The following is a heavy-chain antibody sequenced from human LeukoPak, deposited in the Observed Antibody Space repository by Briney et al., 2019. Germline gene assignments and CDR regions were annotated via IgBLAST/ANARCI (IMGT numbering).Heavy chain of an antibody. CDR3: ARGVSEYGSGSYYVDY. J-gene: IGHJ4*02. Sequence: SVKVSCKASGGTFSSYAISWVRQAPGQGLEWMGGIIPIFGTANYAQKFQGRVTITTDESTSTAYMELNSLRSEDTAVYYCARGVSEYGSGSYYVDYWGQGTLVTVSS. CDR2: IIPIFGTA. CDR1: GGTFSSYA. V-gene: IGHV1-69*05. D-gene: IGHD3-10*01.